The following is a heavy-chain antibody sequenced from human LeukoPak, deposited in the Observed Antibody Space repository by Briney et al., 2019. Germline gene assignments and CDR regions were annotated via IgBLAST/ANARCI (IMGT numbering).Heavy chain of an antibody. J-gene: IGHJ4*02. Sequence: SETLSLTCTVSGGSITSGSYSWTWIRQPAGKGLEWIGRIYTSGSTSYNSSLRSRVTISIDTSKNQFSLKLTSVTATDTAVYYSARGVSSSSPFDYWGQGTLVTVSS. V-gene: IGHV4-61*02. CDR3: ARGVSSSSPFDY. D-gene: IGHD6-6*01. CDR1: GGSITSGSYS. CDR2: IYTSGST.